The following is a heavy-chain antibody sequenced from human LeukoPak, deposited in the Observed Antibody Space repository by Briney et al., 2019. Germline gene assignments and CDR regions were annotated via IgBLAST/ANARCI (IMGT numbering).Heavy chain of an antibody. CDR1: GYTFTSYG. D-gene: IGHD3-22*01. J-gene: IGHJ4*02. CDR2: ISAYNGNT. V-gene: IGHV1-18*01. Sequence: GASVKVSCKASGYTFTSYGISWVRQAPGQGLEWMGWISAYNGNTNYAQKLQGRVTMTTDTSTSTAYMELRSLRSDDTAVYYCAREWGNYYDSSGYDYWGQGTLVTVSS. CDR3: AREWGNYYDSSGYDY.